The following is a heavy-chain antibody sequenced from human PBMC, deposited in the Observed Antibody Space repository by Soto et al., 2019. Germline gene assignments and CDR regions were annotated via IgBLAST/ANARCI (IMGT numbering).Heavy chain of an antibody. CDR2: MNPNSGNT. J-gene: IGHJ5*02. CDR3: ARRRPFLFHDYCSSTSCYGNWFDP. D-gene: IGHD2-2*01. CDR1: GYTFTSYD. Sequence: ASVKVSCKASGYTFTSYDINWVRQATGQGLEWMGWMNPNSGNTGYAQKFQGRVTMTRNTSISTAYMELSSLRSEDTAVYYCARRRPFLFHDYCSSTSCYGNWFDPWGQGTLVTVSS. V-gene: IGHV1-8*01.